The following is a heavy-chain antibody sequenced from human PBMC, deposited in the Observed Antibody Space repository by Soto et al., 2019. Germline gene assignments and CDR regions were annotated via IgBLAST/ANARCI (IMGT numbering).Heavy chain of an antibody. CDR3: ARADSNWFDP. Sequence: SQTLSLTCTVSGGSVSSRSYYWSWIRQPPGMGLEWIGYTYYSGSTNYNPSLKSRVTISVDTSKNQFSLKLSSVTAADTAVYYCARADSNWFDPWGQGTLVTVSS. CDR2: TYYSGST. CDR1: GGSVSSRSYY. V-gene: IGHV4-61*01. J-gene: IGHJ5*02. D-gene: IGHD3-22*01.